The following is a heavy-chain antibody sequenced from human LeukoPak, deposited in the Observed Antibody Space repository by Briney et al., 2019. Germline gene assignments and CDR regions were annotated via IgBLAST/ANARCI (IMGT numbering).Heavy chain of an antibody. CDR3: ARIVTYSSSFDY. V-gene: IGHV4-38-2*02. CDR2: IYHSGST. D-gene: IGHD6-6*01. J-gene: IGHJ4*02. Sequence: SETLSLTCTVSGYSINSGYYWGWIRQPPGKGLEWIGSIYHSGSTYYNPSLKSRVTISVDTSKNQFSLKLSSVTAADTAVYYCARIVTYSSSFDYWGQGTLVTVSS. CDR1: GYSINSGYY.